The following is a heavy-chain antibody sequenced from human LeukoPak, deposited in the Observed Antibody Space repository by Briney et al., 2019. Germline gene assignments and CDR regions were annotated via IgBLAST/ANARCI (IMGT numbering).Heavy chain of an antibody. Sequence: PSETLSLTCTVSGGSISSSSYYWGWIRQPPGKGLEWIGTIYYGGSTYYNPSLKSRVTISVDTSKNQFSLKLSSVTAADTAVYYCASGAAYCGGDCPPGPVDYWGQGTLVTVSS. V-gene: IGHV4-39*01. CDR3: ASGAAYCGGDCPPGPVDY. CDR2: IYYGGST. J-gene: IGHJ4*02. D-gene: IGHD2-21*02. CDR1: GGSISSSSYY.